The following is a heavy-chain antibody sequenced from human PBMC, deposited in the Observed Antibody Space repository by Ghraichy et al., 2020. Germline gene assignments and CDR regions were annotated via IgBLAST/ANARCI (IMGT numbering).Heavy chain of an antibody. CDR3: ASSGDDILTGYYKRFYYYYGMDV. Sequence: RGSLRLSCAASGFTFSSYSMNWVRQAPGKGLEWVSYISSSSSTIYYADSVKGRFTISRDNAKNSLYLQMNSLRDEDTAVYYCASSGDDILTGYYKRFYYYYGMDVWGQGTTVTVS. CDR1: GFTFSSYS. CDR2: ISSSSSTI. V-gene: IGHV3-48*02. D-gene: IGHD3-9*01. J-gene: IGHJ6*02.